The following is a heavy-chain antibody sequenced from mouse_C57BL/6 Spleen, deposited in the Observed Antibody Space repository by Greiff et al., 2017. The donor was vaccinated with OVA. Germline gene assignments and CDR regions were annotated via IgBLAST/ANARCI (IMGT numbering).Heavy chain of an antibody. V-gene: IGHV1-63*01. CDR2: IYPGGGYT. D-gene: IGHD1-1*01. J-gene: IGHJ2*01. CDR1: GYTFTNYW. CDR3: ARGDGSSYEYFDY. Sequence: QVQLQQSGAELVRPGTSVKMSCTASGYTFTNYWIGWAKQRPGHGLEWIGDIYPGGGYTNYNEKFKGKATLTADKSSSTAYMQFSSLTSEDSAIYYCARGDGSSYEYFDYWGQGTTLTVSS.